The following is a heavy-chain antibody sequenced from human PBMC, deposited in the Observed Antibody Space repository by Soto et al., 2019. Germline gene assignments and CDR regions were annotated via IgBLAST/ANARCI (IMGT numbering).Heavy chain of an antibody. CDR2: IDGGGGSI. Sequence: EVQLLESGGGLVQPGGALRLSCSASGFTFSSCAMNWVRQAPGKGLEWVSAIDGGGGSIYYADSVKGRVTTSRDNSKTTLYLQMDSLRAEDTAVYYCAKGGGDSLRYGMDVWGQGTTVTVSS. CDR1: GFTFSSCA. D-gene: IGHD2-21*02. CDR3: AKGGGDSLRYGMDV. J-gene: IGHJ6*02. V-gene: IGHV3-23*01.